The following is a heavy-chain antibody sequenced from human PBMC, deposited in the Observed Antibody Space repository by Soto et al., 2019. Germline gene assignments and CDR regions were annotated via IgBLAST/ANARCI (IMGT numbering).Heavy chain of an antibody. Sequence: QVQLQESGPRLVKPSETLSLTCNVSGASISIDGYYWSWVRQHPGEGLEWIGYIYYSGSTYYNPSLESRATISVDTSKNQLSLKLRSVAAADTAVYYCARGQYTSSSARIDFWGQGTLVTVSS. V-gene: IGHV4-31*03. CDR2: IYYSGST. CDR3: ARGQYTSSSARIDF. J-gene: IGHJ4*02. CDR1: GASISIDGYY. D-gene: IGHD6-6*01.